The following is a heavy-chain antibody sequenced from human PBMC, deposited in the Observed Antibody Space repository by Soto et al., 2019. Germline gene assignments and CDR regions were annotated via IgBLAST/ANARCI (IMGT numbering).Heavy chain of an antibody. Sequence: SETLSLTCAVYGGSFSDYYWTWIRQPPGKGMEWIGEISHSGSTNYNPSLKSRVTISVDTSKNQFSLRLTSVTAADTAVYYCASQRLTAITIYYWGQGTPVTVSS. CDR2: ISHSGST. CDR3: ASQRLTAITIYY. D-gene: IGHD1-20*01. CDR1: GGSFSDYY. V-gene: IGHV4-34*01. J-gene: IGHJ4*02.